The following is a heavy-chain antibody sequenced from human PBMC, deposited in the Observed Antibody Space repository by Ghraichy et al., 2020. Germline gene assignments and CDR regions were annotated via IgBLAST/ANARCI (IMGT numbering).Heavy chain of an antibody. CDR3: ARVVVDYGDYPFDY. CDR1: GGSISSYY. V-gene: IGHV4-59*01. J-gene: IGHJ4*02. CDR2: IYYSGST. D-gene: IGHD4-17*01. Sequence: SQTLSLTCTVSGGSISSYYWSWIRQPPGKGLEWIGYIYYSGSTNYNPSLKSRVTISVDTSKNQFSLKLSSVTAADTAVYYCARVVVDYGDYPFDYWGQGTLVTVSS.